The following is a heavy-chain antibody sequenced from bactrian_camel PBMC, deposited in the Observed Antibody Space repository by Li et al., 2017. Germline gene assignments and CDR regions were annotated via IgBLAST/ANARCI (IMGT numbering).Heavy chain of an antibody. Sequence: HVQLVESGGGSVQAGGSLRLSCAASPYASRVASYSTICMGWYRETPGNEFELVSSIAPDGSRWYADSVQGRFTISRDNAKNTLYLQMNSLKTEDTAVYYCATDPIPLKVLVASPEGGRGQGTQVTVS. V-gene: IGHV3S53*01. CDR1: PYASRVASYSTIC. D-gene: IGHD7*01. CDR2: IAPDGSR. J-gene: IGHJ4*01. CDR3: ATDPIPLKVLVASPEGG.